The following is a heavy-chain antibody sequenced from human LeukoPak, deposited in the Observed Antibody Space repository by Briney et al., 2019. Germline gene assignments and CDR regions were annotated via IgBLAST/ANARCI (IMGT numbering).Heavy chain of an antibody. CDR2: FDPEDGET. D-gene: IGHD3-22*01. CDR3: ATSGNIYYDSSGYYGYYFDY. CDR1: GYTLTELS. J-gene: IGHJ4*02. Sequence: ASVTVSCKVSGYTLTELSMHWVRQAPGKGLEWMGGFDPEDGETIYAQKFQGRVTMTEDTSTDTAYMELSSLRSEDTAVYYCATSGNIYYDSSGYYGYYFDYWGQGTLVTVSS. V-gene: IGHV1-24*01.